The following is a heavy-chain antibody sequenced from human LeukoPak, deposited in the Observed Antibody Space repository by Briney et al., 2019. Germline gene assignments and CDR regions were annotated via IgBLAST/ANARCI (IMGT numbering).Heavy chain of an antibody. CDR3: TRDPRLTDY. J-gene: IGHJ4*02. V-gene: IGHV3-48*03. Sequence: GGSLRLSCAASGFTFSSCEMNWVRRAPGKGLECLSYISPTGSDISYADSVKGRFTISRDNAKNSLYLQMNSLRDDDTAVYYCTRDPRLTDYWGQGTLVTVSS. CDR2: ISPTGSDI. CDR1: GFTFSSCE.